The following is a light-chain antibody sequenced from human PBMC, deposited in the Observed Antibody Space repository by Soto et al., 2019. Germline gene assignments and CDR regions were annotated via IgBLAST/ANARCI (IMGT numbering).Light chain of an antibody. J-gene: IGKJ1*01. V-gene: IGKV1-5*03. CDR2: SAS. CDR3: QQYSGYPWT. CDR1: QSISVW. Sequence: DIQMTQSPSTLSASVGDRVTITCRASQSISVWLSWYQQKPGKAPKLLIYSASSLESGVPSRFSGSGSGTEFTLTISSLQPDDFATYYCQQYSGYPWTFGQGTKVEIK.